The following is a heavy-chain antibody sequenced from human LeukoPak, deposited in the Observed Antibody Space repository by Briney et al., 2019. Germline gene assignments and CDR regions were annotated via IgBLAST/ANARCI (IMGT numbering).Heavy chain of an antibody. CDR3: AQMTEGNYGQGYFDY. D-gene: IGHD1-7*01. CDR1: GLTFSSYS. CDR2: ISSSGRTI. Sequence: GESLRLSCVVSGLTFSSYSMNWVRQAPGKGLEWVSYISSSGRTIYYADSVKGRFTISRDNAKNSLYLQMNSLRAEDTAVYYCAQMTEGNYGQGYFDYWGQGTLVTVSS. V-gene: IGHV3-48*04. J-gene: IGHJ4*02.